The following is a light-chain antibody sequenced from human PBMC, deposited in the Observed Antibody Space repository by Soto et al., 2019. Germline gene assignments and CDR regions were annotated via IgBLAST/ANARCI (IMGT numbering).Light chain of an antibody. CDR2: GSS. J-gene: IGKJ5*01. V-gene: IGKV3-20*01. CDR3: QQYGSFSRT. CDR1: QSVSSNS. Sequence: EIVLTQSPGTLSLSPGERAILSCRASQSVSSNSASWYQQKRGHATRLLIYGSSSRATSIPDRFSGSGAGTDFTLTGSRLEPEDFAVYYCQQYGSFSRTFGQGTRLEIK.